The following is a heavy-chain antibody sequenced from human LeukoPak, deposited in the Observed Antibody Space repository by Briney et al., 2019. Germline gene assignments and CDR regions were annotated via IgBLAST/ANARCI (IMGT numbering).Heavy chain of an antibody. Sequence: ASVKVSCKASGYTFTSYGISWVRQAPGQGLEWMGWISAYNGNTNYAQKLQGRVTMTTDTSTSTAHMELRSLRSDDTAVYYCARVGGSYTMTNGMDVWGQGTTVTVSS. CDR3: ARVGGSYTMTNGMDV. D-gene: IGHD1-26*01. CDR1: GYTFTSYG. CDR2: ISAYNGNT. J-gene: IGHJ6*02. V-gene: IGHV1-18*01.